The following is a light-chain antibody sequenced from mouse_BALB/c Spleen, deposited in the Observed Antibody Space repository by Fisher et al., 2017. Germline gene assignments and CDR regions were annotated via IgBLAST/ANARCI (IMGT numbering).Light chain of an antibody. CDR3: QQGSSIPIFT. CDR1: SSVSSNY. V-gene: IGKV4-91*01. Sequence: DIVMTQSPAIMSASLGERVTMTCTASSSVSSNYLHWYQQKPGFSPKLLIYRTSNLASGVPARFSGSGSGTSYSLTIGTMEAEDVATYYCQQGSSIPIFTFGSGTKLEIK. CDR2: RTS. J-gene: IGKJ4*01.